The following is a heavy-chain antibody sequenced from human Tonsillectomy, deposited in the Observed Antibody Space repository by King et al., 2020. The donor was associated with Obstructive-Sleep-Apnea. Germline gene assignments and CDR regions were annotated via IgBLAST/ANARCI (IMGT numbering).Heavy chain of an antibody. J-gene: IGHJ4*02. Sequence: VQLVESGGGVVQPGRSLRLSCAASGFTFSVSGMHWVRQAPGKGLEWVAFIRYDGSNKYFADSVKGRFTISRDNSKNTLYLQMNSLRADDTAVYYCAKSGGFDSWGQGTLVTVSS. V-gene: IGHV3-30*02. CDR2: IRYDGSNK. CDR1: GFTFSVSG. CDR3: AKSGGFDS. D-gene: IGHD3-10*01.